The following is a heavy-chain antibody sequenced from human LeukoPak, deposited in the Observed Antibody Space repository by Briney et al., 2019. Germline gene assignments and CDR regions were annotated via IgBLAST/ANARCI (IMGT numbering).Heavy chain of an antibody. CDR1: GGSFSGYY. V-gene: IGHV4-34*01. D-gene: IGHD3-10*01. CDR3: ARGSGSYRPLGC. Sequence: SSETLSLTCAVYGGSFSGYYWSWIRQPPGKGLEWIGEINHSGSTNYNPSLKSRVTISVDTSKNQFSLKLSSVTAADTAVYYCARGSGSYRPLGCWGQGTLVTVSS. J-gene: IGHJ4*02. CDR2: INHSGST.